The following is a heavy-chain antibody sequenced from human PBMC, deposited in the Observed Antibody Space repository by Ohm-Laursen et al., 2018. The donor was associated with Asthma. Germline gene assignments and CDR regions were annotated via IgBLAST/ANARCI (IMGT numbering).Heavy chain of an antibody. D-gene: IGHD6-6*01. V-gene: IGHV3-11*01. Sequence: GSPSHSCAASGIFFGDYYMSWIRQAPGQGKDWVSYISSSGSTIYYADSVKGRFTISRDNAKNSLYLQMNSLRAEDTAVYYCARDQGGIWGPYSSSSGMVDYWGQGTLVTVSS. CDR1: GIFFGDYY. CDR3: ARDQGGIWGPYSSSSGMVDY. CDR2: ISSSGSTI. J-gene: IGHJ4*02.